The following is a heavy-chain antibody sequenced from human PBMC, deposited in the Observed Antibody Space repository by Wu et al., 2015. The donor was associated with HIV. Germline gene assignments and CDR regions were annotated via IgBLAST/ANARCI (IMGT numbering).Heavy chain of an antibody. J-gene: IGHJ4*02. D-gene: IGHD1-1*01. Sequence: QVQLVQSGAEVKKPGASVKVSCKASGYTFTSYGITWVRQAPGQGLEWMGWISTYNGNRNYAQKLQGRVTMTTDTFTRTVYMELRSLRSDDTAMYYXARDGTTGTYYFDYWAREPWSPSP. CDR2: ISTYNGNR. CDR1: GYTFTSYG. V-gene: IGHV1-18*01. CDR3: ARDGTTGTYYFDY.